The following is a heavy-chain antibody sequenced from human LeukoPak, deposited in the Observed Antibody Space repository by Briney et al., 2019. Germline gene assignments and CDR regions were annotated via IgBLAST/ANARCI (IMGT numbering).Heavy chain of an antibody. CDR1: GDSVSSNSAG. CDR2: RYYSSKWYD. J-gene: IGHJ4*02. CDR3: ARAVAASDYYFDC. D-gene: IGHD6-13*01. Sequence: SQTLSLTCAISGDSVSSNSAGWNWIRQSPSRGLEWLGRRYYSSKWYDDYAVSVKSRITINPDTSKNQLSLQLKSVTTEDSAVSYCARAVAASDYYFDCWGQGTLVTVSS. V-gene: IGHV6-1*01.